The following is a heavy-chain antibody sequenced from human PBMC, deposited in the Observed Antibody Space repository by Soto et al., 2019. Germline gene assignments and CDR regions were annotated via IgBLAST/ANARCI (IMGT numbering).Heavy chain of an antibody. Sequence: QITLKESGPTLVKPTQTLTLTCTFSGFSLSTGGLGVGWIRQPPGKALEWLALIYWDDDKRYSPSLKSRLTSTKDTSKNQVVLTMTNMDPVDTATYYCVHSRCGGDCLRSYSSHYYYGMDVWGQGTTVTVSS. CDR1: GFSLSTGGLG. CDR3: VHSRCGGDCLRSYSSHYYYGMDV. V-gene: IGHV2-5*02. J-gene: IGHJ6*02. D-gene: IGHD2-21*02. CDR2: IYWDDDK.